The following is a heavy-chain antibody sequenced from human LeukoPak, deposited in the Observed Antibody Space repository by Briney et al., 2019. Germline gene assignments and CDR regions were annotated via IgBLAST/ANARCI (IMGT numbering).Heavy chain of an antibody. V-gene: IGHV3-66*01. D-gene: IGHD2-21*02. J-gene: IGHJ2*01. Sequence: SGGSLRLSCAASGFTVSSNYMDWVRQAPGKGLEWVSLIYSGGSTYYADSVKGRFTISRDNSKNTLYLQMNSLRPEDTAVYYCARGVTAHYWYFDLWGRGALVTVSS. CDR3: ARGVTAHYWYFDL. CDR2: IYSGGST. CDR1: GFTVSSNY.